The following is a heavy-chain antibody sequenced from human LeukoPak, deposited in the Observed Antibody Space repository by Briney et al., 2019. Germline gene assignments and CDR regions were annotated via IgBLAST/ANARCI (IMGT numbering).Heavy chain of an antibody. CDR3: ARHKAGTDYANY. Sequence: SETLSLTCTVSGGSITSSSYYWGWIRQPPGKGLEWIGSVYYNGDTYYSPSFKSRGTTSVDTSKNQFSLKLRSVTAADTAVYYCARHKAGTDYANYWGQGTLVTVSS. CDR1: GGSITSSSYY. CDR2: VYYNGDT. V-gene: IGHV4-39*01. J-gene: IGHJ4*02. D-gene: IGHD4-17*01.